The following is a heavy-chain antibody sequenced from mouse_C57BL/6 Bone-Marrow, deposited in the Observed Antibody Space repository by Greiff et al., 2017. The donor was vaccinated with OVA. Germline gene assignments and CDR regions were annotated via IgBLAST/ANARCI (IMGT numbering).Heavy chain of an antibody. Sequence: EVQGVESGGGLVKPGGSLKLSCAASGFTFSSYAMSWVRQTPAKRLEWVATISDGGSYTYYPDTVKGRFTISRDTAKNNLYLQMSHLRSEDTAVYYCASSYGNYKKDCFDYWGQGTTLTVSS. D-gene: IGHD2-1*01. CDR3: ASSYGNYKKDCFDY. CDR1: GFTFSSYA. CDR2: ISDGGSYT. J-gene: IGHJ2*01. V-gene: IGHV5-4*01.